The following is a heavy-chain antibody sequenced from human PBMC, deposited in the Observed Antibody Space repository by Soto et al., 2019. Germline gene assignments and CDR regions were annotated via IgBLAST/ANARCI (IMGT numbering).Heavy chain of an antibody. CDR1: GFTFSSYG. J-gene: IGHJ4*02. Sequence: QVQLVESGGGVVQPGRSLRLSCAASGFTFSSYGMHWVRQAPGKGLEWVAVIWYDGSNKYYADSVKGRFTISRDNSKNTLYLQMNSLRAEDTAVYYCARGGGPTAVLGYWGQGTLVTVSS. D-gene: IGHD4-17*01. V-gene: IGHV3-33*01. CDR2: IWYDGSNK. CDR3: ARGGGPTAVLGY.